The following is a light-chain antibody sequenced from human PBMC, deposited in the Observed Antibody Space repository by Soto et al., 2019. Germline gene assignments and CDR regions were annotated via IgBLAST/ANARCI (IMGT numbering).Light chain of an antibody. J-gene: IGKJ5*01. V-gene: IGKV1-33*01. CDR3: QQYDTSPIT. CDR1: RDIGNF. Sequence: DIQMTQSPSTLSGSVGDRVTITCRASRDIGNFVNWYQQTPGKAPRLLIYAASSRAAGIPDRFTGSGSGTDFTLTINRLEPEDFAVYYCQQYDTSPITFGQGTRLEIK. CDR2: AAS.